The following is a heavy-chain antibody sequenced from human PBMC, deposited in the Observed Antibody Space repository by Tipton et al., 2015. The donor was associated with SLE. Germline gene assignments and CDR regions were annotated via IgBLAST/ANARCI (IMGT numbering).Heavy chain of an antibody. J-gene: IGHJ4*02. CDR2: INSDGSST. CDR3: AREAVAGDYVDY. CDR1: GFTFSSYW. Sequence: SLRLSCAASGFTFSSYWMHWVRQAPGKGLVWVSRINSDGSSTSYADSVKGRFTISRDNAKNTLYLQMNSLRAEDTAVYYCAREAVAGDYVDYWVQGSLVTVSS. D-gene: IGHD6-19*01. V-gene: IGHV3-74*01.